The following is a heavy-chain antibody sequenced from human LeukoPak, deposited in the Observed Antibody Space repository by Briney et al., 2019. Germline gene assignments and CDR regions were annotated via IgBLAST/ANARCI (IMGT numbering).Heavy chain of an antibody. Sequence: SETLSLTCAVYGGSFSGYYWSWIRQPPGKGLEWIGEINHSGGTNYNPSLKSRVTISVDTSKNQFSLKLSSVTAADTAVYYCARGLGYYGSGSPDRNWFDPWGQGTLVTVSS. CDR2: INHSGGT. V-gene: IGHV4-34*01. CDR3: ARGLGYYGSGSPDRNWFDP. CDR1: GGSFSGYY. J-gene: IGHJ5*02. D-gene: IGHD3-10*01.